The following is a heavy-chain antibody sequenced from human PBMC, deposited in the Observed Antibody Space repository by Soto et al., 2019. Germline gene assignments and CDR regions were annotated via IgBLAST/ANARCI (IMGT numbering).Heavy chain of an antibody. Sequence: QVQLVESGGGVVQPGRSLRLSCAASGFTFSSYGMHWVRQAPGKGLEWVTVTSPDGTNKYYADSVKGRFTISRDNSKNTLYLQMYRLRTEDTAVYYCATDWNDGGRLDYWGQGTLVTVSS. CDR3: ATDWNDGGRLDY. V-gene: IGHV3-30*03. J-gene: IGHJ4*02. D-gene: IGHD1-1*01. CDR2: TSPDGTNK. CDR1: GFTFSSYG.